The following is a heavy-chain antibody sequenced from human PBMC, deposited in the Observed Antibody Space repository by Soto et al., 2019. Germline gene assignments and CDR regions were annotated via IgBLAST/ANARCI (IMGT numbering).Heavy chain of an antibody. CDR1: GYTFTSYY. V-gene: IGHV1-46*03. CDR3: ARLIPGGWYVDY. Sequence: ASVKVSCKASGYTFTSYYMHWERQAPGQGLEWMGIINPSGGSTSYAQKFQGRVTMTRDTSTSTVYMELSSLRSEDTAVYYCARLIPGGWYVDYWGQGTLVTVSS. J-gene: IGHJ4*02. CDR2: INPSGGST. D-gene: IGHD6-19*01.